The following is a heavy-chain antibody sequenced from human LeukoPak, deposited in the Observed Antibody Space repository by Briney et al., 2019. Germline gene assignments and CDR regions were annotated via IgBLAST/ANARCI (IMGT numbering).Heavy chain of an antibody. CDR3: ARAGTCSSTSCDGGIEY. D-gene: IGHD2-2*01. Sequence: GGSLRLSCAASRFAFSSYNMKWVRQAPGKGLEWVSFISTTSTYIYYADSVKGRFIVSRDNSKNLLYLQMDSLRVEDTAVYYCARAGTCSSTSCDGGIEYWGQGTLVTVSS. CDR1: RFAFSSYN. V-gene: IGHV3-21*06. J-gene: IGHJ4*02. CDR2: ISTTSTYI.